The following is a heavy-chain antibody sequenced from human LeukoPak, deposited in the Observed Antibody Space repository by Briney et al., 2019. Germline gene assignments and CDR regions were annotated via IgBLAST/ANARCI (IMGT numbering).Heavy chain of an antibody. V-gene: IGHV3-30*18. CDR1: GFTFSSYG. CDR2: ISYDGSNK. J-gene: IGHJ5*02. Sequence: GGSLRLSCAASGFTFSSYGMHWVRQAPGKGLEWVAVISYDGSNKYYADSVKGRFTISRDNSKNTLYLQMNSLRAEDTAVYYCANGAYDFWSGYYRGGDWFDPWGQGTLVTVSS. D-gene: IGHD3-3*01. CDR3: ANGAYDFWSGYYRGGDWFDP.